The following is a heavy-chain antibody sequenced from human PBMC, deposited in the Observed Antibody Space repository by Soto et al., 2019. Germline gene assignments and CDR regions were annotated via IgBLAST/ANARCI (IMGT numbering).Heavy chain of an antibody. D-gene: IGHD2-21*01. CDR1: GFIFSNNG. V-gene: IGHV3-30*12. CDR2: MSYDGRDT. CDR3: ARDPCHFDRGDYFDS. Sequence: PGGSLRLSCVGSGFIFSNNGMHWVRQTPGKGLEWVAFMSYDGRDTFYADSVKGRFTISRDNAKNSVYLQMNSLRDEDAAVYYCARDPCHFDRGDYFDSCGQGSLVTVSS. J-gene: IGHJ4*02.